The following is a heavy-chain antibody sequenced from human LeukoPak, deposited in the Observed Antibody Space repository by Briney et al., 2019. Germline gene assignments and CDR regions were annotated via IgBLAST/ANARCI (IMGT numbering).Heavy chain of an antibody. V-gene: IGHV3-23*01. D-gene: IGHD6-13*01. J-gene: IGHJ4*02. Sequence: PGGSLRLSCAASGFIFSTYAMSWVRQAPGKGLEWVSVISPSGDTSYYADSVKGRFTISRDNSKNTLYLQMNSLRAEDTAVYYCARRNIAAAALDYWGQGTLVTVSS. CDR3: ARRNIAAAALDY. CDR2: ISPSGDTS. CDR1: GFIFSTYA.